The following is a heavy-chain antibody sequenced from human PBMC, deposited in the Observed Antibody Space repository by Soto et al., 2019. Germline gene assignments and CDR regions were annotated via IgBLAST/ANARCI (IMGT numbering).Heavy chain of an antibody. CDR2: ISSSSSYI. CDR3: ARDLGYCSSTSCPLGN. V-gene: IGHV3-21*01. CDR1: GFTFSSYS. D-gene: IGHD2-2*01. Sequence: GGSLRLSCAASGFTFSSYSMNWVRQAPGKGLEWVSSISSSSSYIYYADSVKGRFTISRDNAKNSLYLQMNSLRAEDTAVYYCARDLGYCSSTSCPLGNWGQGTLVTVSS. J-gene: IGHJ4*02.